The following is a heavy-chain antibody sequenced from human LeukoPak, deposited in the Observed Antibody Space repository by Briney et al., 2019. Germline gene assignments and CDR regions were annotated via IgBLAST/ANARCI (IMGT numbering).Heavy chain of an antibody. J-gene: IGHJ4*02. Sequence: PGGFLRLSCAASGFTFSSYTMNWVRQAPGKGLEWISYIKNSGTPIYYADSVKGRFTMSRDNAKNSLYLLMNSLRAEDTAVYYCVRDDNWSFDFWGQGTLVTVSS. CDR1: GFTFSSYT. CDR2: IKNSGTPI. D-gene: IGHD1-20*01. V-gene: IGHV3-48*01. CDR3: VRDDNWSFDF.